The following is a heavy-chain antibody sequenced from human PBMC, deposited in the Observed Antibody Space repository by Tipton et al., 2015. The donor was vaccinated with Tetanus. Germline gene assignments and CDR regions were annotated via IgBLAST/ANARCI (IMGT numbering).Heavy chain of an antibody. CDR1: GFTFGSYN. V-gene: IGHV3-30-3*01. J-gene: IGHJ4*02. CDR3: AREDGGPTLDYFDS. Sequence: SLRLSCAASGFTFGSYNMNWVRQAPGKGLEWVAVITFDGGTKYYADSVKGRFTLSRDNSQNTLYLQMNSLKVEDTAVYYCAREDGGPTLDYFDSWGQGALVIVSS. D-gene: IGHD3-16*01. CDR2: ITFDGGTK.